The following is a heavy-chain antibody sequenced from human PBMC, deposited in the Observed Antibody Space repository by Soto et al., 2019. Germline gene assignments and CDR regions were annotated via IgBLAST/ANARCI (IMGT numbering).Heavy chain of an antibody. CDR2: IYAGTIT. D-gene: IGHD3-22*01. CDR3: ARILYYNSGTIFDY. V-gene: IGHV3-53*01. J-gene: IGHJ4*02. CDR1: GITVSSYY. Sequence: PGGSLRLSCADSGITVSSYYMSWVRQAAGKGLEWVSVIYAGTITYYADSVKGRFTIYRDNSKNTLNLEMNSLRVEDTAVYYCARILYYNSGTIFDYWGQGTLVTVSS.